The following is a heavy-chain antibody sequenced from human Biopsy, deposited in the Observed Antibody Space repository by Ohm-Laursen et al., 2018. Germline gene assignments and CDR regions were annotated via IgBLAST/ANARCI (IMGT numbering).Heavy chain of an antibody. Sequence: SETLSLTCPVSGDSLSSYFWSWIRQPPGKGLEWIGFIHNSGSTDHNPSLKSRVTVSMDVSNNDFSLKLTSVTAADTAVYYCARATNSTGWPYYYFYGMDVWGQGTTVTVSS. V-gene: IGHV4-59*01. D-gene: IGHD2/OR15-2a*01. J-gene: IGHJ6*02. CDR3: ARATNSTGWPYYYFYGMDV. CDR2: IHNSGST. CDR1: GDSLSSYF.